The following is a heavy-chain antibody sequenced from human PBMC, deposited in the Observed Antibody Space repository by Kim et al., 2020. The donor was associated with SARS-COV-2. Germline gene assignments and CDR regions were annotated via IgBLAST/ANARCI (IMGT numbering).Heavy chain of an antibody. D-gene: IGHD6-13*01. CDR1: GFTFSSYW. J-gene: IGHJ2*01. V-gene: IGHV3-7*03. CDR3: ARDPGVPAAGTVGYFDL. Sequence: GGSLRLFCAASGFTFSSYWMSWVRQAPGKGLEWVANVKQDGSEKHYVDSGKGRFTISRGNAKISLYLQMNRLRAEDTAVYYCARDPGVPAAGTVGYFDLWGRGALGTVSS. CDR2: VKQDGSEK.